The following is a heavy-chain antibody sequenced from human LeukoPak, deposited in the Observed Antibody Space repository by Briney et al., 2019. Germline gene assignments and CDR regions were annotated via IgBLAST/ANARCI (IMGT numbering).Heavy chain of an antibody. Sequence: GASVKVSCMASGYAFSTSGITWVRQAPGRGLEWIGWISAVNGNTSYAEKFLGRVTMTTDTATSTAYMELGSLTSADTAVYFCTRSLVFWGQGTQVTVSP. D-gene: IGHD1-26*01. V-gene: IGHV1-18*01. CDR1: GYAFSTSG. J-gene: IGHJ4*02. CDR2: ISAVNGNT. CDR3: TRSLVF.